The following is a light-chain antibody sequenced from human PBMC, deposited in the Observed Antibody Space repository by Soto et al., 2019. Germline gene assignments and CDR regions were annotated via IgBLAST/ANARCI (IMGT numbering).Light chain of an antibody. Sequence: QPVVTQESSFSVSPGGTVTLTCGLISGSVSTAHNPNWYQQTPGQAPRTLIYSASTRSSGVPDRFSGSILGNKAALTITGAQADDESDYYCALFMGNGISVFGTGTKVTVL. CDR1: SGSVSTAHN. V-gene: IGLV8-61*01. J-gene: IGLJ1*01. CDR2: SAS. CDR3: ALFMGNGISV.